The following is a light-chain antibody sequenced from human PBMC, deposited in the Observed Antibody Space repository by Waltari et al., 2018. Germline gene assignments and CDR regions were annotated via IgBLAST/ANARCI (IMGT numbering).Light chain of an antibody. CDR1: QDIRRY. CDR3: QQSYSTPYS. J-gene: IGKJ2*03. CDR2: TAS. V-gene: IGKV1-39*01. Sequence: DSRMTQSPSSLSASVGDRGTFTCRASQDIRRYLNWYQQKPGKAPNLLIYTASSLQSGVPPRFSGSGSGTDFTLTITSLQPEDFATYFCQQSYSTPYSFAQGTKVEIK.